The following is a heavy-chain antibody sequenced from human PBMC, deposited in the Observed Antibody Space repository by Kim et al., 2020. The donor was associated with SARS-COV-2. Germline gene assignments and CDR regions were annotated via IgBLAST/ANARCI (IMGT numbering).Heavy chain of an antibody. CDR3: ARLPTEPVVVAAPGYSSGWYVDY. D-gene: IGHD6-19*01. CDR1: GGSISSSSYY. V-gene: IGHV4-39*01. Sequence: SETLSLTCTVSGGSISSSSYYWGWIRQPPGKGLEWIGSIYYSGSTYYNPSLKSRVTISVDTSKNQFSLKLSSVTAADTAVYYCARLPTEPVVVAAPGYSSGWYVDYWGQGTLVTVSS. CDR2: IYYSGST. J-gene: IGHJ4*02.